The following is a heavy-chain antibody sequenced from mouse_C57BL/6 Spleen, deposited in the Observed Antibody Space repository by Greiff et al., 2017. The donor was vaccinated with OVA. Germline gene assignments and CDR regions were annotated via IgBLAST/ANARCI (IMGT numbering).Heavy chain of an antibody. CDR2: IDPETGGT. CDR3: TRTDGSSWFAY. V-gene: IGHV1-15*01. CDR1: GYTFTDYE. Sequence: QVQLKESGAELVRPGASVTLSCKASGYTFTDYEMHWVKQTPVHGLEWIGAIDPETGGTAYNQKFKGKAILTADKSSSTAYMELRSLTSEDSAVYYCTRTDGSSWFAYWGQGTLVTVSA. J-gene: IGHJ3*01. D-gene: IGHD1-1*01.